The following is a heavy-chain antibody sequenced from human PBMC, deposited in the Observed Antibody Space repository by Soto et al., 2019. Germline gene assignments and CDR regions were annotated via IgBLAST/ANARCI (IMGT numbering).Heavy chain of an antibody. Sequence: GGSLRLSCAASGFIFNDYYMSWIRQAPGKGLEWLSNISGSSGSKKYADAGKGRFTISRDNAKKSLYLEMHSLRAEDTAVYYCARYAAEVTTFFDHWGQGTLVTVSS. D-gene: IGHD4-17*01. CDR2: ISGSSGSK. J-gene: IGHJ4*02. CDR3: ARYAAEVTTFFDH. V-gene: IGHV3-11*06. CDR1: GFIFNDYY.